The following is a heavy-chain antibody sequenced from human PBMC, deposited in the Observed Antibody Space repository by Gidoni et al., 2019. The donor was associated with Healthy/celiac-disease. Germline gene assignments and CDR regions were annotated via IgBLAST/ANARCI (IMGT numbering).Heavy chain of an antibody. CDR2: IYYSGRT. CDR3: ARHYYDSSGHPNWFDP. J-gene: IGHJ5*02. D-gene: IGHD3-22*01. CDR1: GGSISCYY. V-gene: IGHV4-59*08. Sequence: QVQLQESGPGLVKPSETLSLTCTVSGGSISCYYWSWIRQPPGKRLEWIGYIYYSGRTTYNPSLKSRVTISVDTSKNQFSLKLNSVTAADTAVYYCARHYYDSSGHPNWFDPWGQGTLVTVSS.